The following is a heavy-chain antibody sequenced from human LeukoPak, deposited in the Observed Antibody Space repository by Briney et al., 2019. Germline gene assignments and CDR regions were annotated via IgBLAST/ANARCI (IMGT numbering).Heavy chain of an antibody. Sequence: GGSLRLSCAASGFTMSEYSMSWVRQAPGKGLEWVSHSSGKSSFTIYGDSVKGRFTISRDNAKNSLYLQMSSLRAEDTAVYYCARDRAYCGGDCFDAFDIWGQGTMVTVSS. V-gene: IGHV3-11*06. CDR3: ARDRAYCGGDCFDAFDI. D-gene: IGHD2-21*02. CDR1: GFTMSEYS. J-gene: IGHJ3*02. CDR2: SSGKSSFT.